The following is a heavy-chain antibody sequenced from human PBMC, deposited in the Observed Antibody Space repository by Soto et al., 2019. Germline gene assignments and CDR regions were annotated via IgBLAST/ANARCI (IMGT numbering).Heavy chain of an antibody. D-gene: IGHD1-1*01. CDR3: ATTIPTTGTTFGF. J-gene: IGHJ4*02. V-gene: IGHV3-23*01. CDR1: GFTFSNFA. CDR2: ISGSGDDT. Sequence: QLLESGGGFVQPGGSLRLSCVASGFTFSNFAMAWVRQAPGEGLEWVSAISGSGDDTFYADSMKGRFTISRDNSKDTLYLQINSLRAEDTAVYYCATTIPTTGTTFGFWGQGTLVTVSS.